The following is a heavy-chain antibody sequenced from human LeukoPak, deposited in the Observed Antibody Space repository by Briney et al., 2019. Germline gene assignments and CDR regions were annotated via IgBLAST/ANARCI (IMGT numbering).Heavy chain of an antibody. CDR3: ATGAHYDLLPF. Sequence: ASVKVSCKVSGYSSTELSTHWVRQAPGKGLEWMGGFDPGSGEIIYEQKFQDRVTMTEDTSTDTAYKELSSLRSEDTALYYCATGAHYDLLPFWGQGTLVTVSS. CDR2: FDPGSGEI. J-gene: IGHJ4*02. CDR1: GYSSTELS. V-gene: IGHV1-24*01. D-gene: IGHD3-9*01.